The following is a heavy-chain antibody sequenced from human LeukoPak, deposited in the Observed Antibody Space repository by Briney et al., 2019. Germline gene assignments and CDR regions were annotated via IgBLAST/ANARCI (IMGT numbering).Heavy chain of an antibody. Sequence: SETLSLTCTASGGSISSYYWSWIRQPPGRGLEWIGYIYYSGSTNYNPSLKSRVTISVDTSKNQFSLKLSSVTAADTAVYYCARRAYCGGDCYPDWGQGTLVTVSS. CDR3: ARRAYCGGDCYPD. CDR1: GGSISSYY. V-gene: IGHV4-59*08. D-gene: IGHD2-21*02. CDR2: IYYSGST. J-gene: IGHJ4*02.